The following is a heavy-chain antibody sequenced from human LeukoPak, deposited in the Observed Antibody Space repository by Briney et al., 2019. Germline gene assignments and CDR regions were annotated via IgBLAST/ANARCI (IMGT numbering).Heavy chain of an antibody. Sequence: GGSLRLSCAASGFTFSNAWMSWVRQAPEKGLEWVGRIKSKTDGGTTDYAAPVKGRFTISRDDSKDTLYLQMNSLKTEDTAVYYCTTDVAIYGDYFDAFDIWGQGTMVTVSS. CDR1: GFTFSNAW. CDR2: IKSKTDGGTT. CDR3: TTDVAIYGDYFDAFDI. D-gene: IGHD4-17*01. V-gene: IGHV3-15*01. J-gene: IGHJ3*02.